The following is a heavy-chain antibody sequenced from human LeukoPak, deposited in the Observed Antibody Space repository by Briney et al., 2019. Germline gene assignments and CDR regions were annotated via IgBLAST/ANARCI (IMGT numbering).Heavy chain of an antibody. CDR3: ARDLGTTNYYFDY. V-gene: IGHV3-33*01. CDR1: GFTFSNYG. J-gene: IGHJ4*02. CDR2: IWYDGSKE. D-gene: IGHD1-26*01. Sequence: QPGGSLRLSCAASGFTFSNYGMHWVRRAPGKGLEWVAVIWYDGSKEYYGDSVKGRVTISRDDSKNTLYLQMSSLRGEDTAVYYCARDLGTTNYYFDYWGQGTPVTVSS.